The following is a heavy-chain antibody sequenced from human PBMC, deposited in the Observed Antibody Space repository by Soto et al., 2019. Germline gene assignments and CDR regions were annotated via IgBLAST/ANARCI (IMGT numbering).Heavy chain of an antibody. CDR1: GFTFGDYA. J-gene: IGHJ4*02. Sequence: KPGGSLRLSCTASGFTFGDYAMSWFRQAPGKGLEWVGFIRSKAYGGTTEYAASVKGRFTISRDDSKSIAYLQMNSLKTEDTAVYYCTRVSAGIPLTYWGQGTLVTVSS. CDR2: IRSKAYGGTT. V-gene: IGHV3-49*05. CDR3: TRVSAGIPLTY. D-gene: IGHD3-9*01.